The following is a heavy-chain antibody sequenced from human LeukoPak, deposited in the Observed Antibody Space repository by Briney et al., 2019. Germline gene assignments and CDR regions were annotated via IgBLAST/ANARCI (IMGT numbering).Heavy chain of an antibody. J-gene: IGHJ4*02. V-gene: IGHV3-7*01. CDR3: AKGGGYYDSSGYRLLDY. CDR1: GFTFSSYW. D-gene: IGHD3-22*01. Sequence: PGGSLRLSCAASGFTFSSYWMSWVRQAPGKGLEWVAYIKQDGSNKYYAGSVKGRFTISRDNSKNTLYLQMNSLRAEDTAVYYCAKGGGYYDSSGYRLLDYWGQGTLVTVSS. CDR2: IKQDGSNK.